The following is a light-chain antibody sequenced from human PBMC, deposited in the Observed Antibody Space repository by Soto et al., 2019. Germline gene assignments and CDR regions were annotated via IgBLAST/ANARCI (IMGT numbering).Light chain of an antibody. CDR2: AAS. V-gene: IGKV3-20*01. J-gene: IGKJ1*01. CDR1: QSVSSYY. CDR3: QQCGSSPWT. Sequence: EIVLTQSPGTLSLSPGERSTLSCMAIQSVSSYYLAWYQQKPGQAPRPLIYAASSRATGIPDRFSGGGSGTDFTLTISRLEHEDFAVYYCQQCGSSPWTFGQGTKVE.